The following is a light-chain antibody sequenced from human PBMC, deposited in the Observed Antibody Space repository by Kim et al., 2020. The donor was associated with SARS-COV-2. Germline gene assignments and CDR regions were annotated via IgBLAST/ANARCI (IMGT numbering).Light chain of an antibody. CDR1: NIGSKS. J-gene: IGLJ2*01. CDR2: YDS. V-gene: IGLV3-21*04. Sequence: GKTARITCGGYNIGSKSVHWYQQKPGQAPVLVIYYDSDRPSGIPERFSGSNSGNTATLTISRVEAGDEADYYCQVWDSSSDHPGVVFGGGTKLTVL. CDR3: QVWDSSSDHPGVV.